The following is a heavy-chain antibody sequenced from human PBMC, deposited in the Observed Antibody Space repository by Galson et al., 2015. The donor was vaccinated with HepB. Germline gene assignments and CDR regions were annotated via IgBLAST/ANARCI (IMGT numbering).Heavy chain of an antibody. Sequence: TLSLTCAVSGGSISSGAYSWSWIRQPPGKGLEWIGYIFHTGTAYYSPSLKSRVSISVDMSKSQFSLRLTSATAADTAVYYCARARMPVSGTAWFDPWGQGTLVTASS. V-gene: IGHV4-30-2*01. CDR1: GGSISSGAYS. CDR3: ARARMPVSGTAWFDP. CDR2: IFHTGTA. J-gene: IGHJ5*02. D-gene: IGHD3-10*01.